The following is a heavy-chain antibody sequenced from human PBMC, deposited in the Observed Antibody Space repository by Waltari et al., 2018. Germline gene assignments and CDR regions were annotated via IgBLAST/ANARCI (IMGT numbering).Heavy chain of an antibody. CDR2: IYTSGST. V-gene: IGHV4-4*07. CDR3: AREVPNYYGSGSYYGKPYMDV. J-gene: IGHJ6*03. CDR1: GGSISSYY. D-gene: IGHD3-10*01. Sequence: QVQLQESGPGLVKPSETLSLTCTVSGGSISSYYWSWIRQPAGKGLEWIGRIYTSGSTNSNPSLKSRVTMSVDTSKNQCSLKLSSVTAADTAVYYCAREVPNYYGSGSYYGKPYMDVWGKGTTVTISS.